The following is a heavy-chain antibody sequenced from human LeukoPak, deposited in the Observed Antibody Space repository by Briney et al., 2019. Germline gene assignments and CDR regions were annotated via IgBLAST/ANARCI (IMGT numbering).Heavy chain of an antibody. J-gene: IGHJ4*02. CDR1: GFTLSSYA. V-gene: IGHV3-21*01. CDR2: ISSSSSYI. Sequence: PGGSLRLSCAASGFTLSSYAMSWVRQAPGKGLEWVSSISSSSSYIYYADSVKGRFTISRDNAKNSLYLQMNSLRAEDTAVYYCARKNGLDYWGQGTLVTVSS. CDR3: ARKNGLDY.